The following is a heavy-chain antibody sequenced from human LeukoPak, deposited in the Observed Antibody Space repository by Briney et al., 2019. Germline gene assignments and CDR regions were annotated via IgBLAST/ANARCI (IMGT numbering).Heavy chain of an antibody. CDR1: GGSISSGSYY. D-gene: IGHD1-26*01. J-gene: IGHJ4*02. Sequence: SQTLSLTCTVSGGSISSGSYYWSWIRQPAGKGLEWIGRIYTSGSTNYNPSLKSRVTISVDTSKNQFSLKLSSVTAADTAVYYCASELLGGSIFDYWGQGTLVTVSS. CDR3: ASELLGGSIFDY. V-gene: IGHV4-61*02. CDR2: IYTSGST.